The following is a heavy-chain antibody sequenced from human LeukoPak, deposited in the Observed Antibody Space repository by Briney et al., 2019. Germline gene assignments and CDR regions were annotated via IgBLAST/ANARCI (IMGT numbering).Heavy chain of an antibody. D-gene: IGHD6-19*01. J-gene: IGHJ6*02. V-gene: IGHV1-3*01. CDR2: INAGNDYT. Sequence: ASVKVSCKASGYTFTSYAMHWARQAPGQRLEWMGWINAGNDYTKYSQKFQGRVTITRDTSASTGYMELSSLRSEDTAVYYCARAAVSLDVWGQGTTVTVSS. CDR3: ARAAVSLDV. CDR1: GYTFTSYA.